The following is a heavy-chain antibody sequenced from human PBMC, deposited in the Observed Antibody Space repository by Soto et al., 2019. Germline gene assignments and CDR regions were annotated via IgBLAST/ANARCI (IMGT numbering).Heavy chain of an antibody. J-gene: IGHJ6*02. Sequence: SVKVSCKASEGTFSSYAISWVRQAPGQGLEWMGGIIPIFGTANYAQKFQGRVTITADESTSTAYMELSSLRSEDTAVYYCARDSLVPAAILGYYYYGMDVWGQGTTVTVSS. CDR1: EGTFSSYA. V-gene: IGHV1-69*13. D-gene: IGHD2-2*02. CDR2: IIPIFGTA. CDR3: ARDSLVPAAILGYYYYGMDV.